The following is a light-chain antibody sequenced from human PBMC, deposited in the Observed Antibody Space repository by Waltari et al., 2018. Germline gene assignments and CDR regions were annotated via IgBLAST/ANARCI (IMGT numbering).Light chain of an antibody. V-gene: IGLV3-19*01. CDR1: SHRRSY. Sequence: SSNLTQDPAVYVALGQTVMTSCQGNSHRRSYASWYQQKPGQAPLLVTYGKNKRPSGIPDRFSGSSSGDTASLTITGFQAEDEAYYYCNSRDSTTKHLVFGGGTKLTVL. J-gene: IGLJ2*01. CDR2: GKN. CDR3: NSRDSTTKHLV.